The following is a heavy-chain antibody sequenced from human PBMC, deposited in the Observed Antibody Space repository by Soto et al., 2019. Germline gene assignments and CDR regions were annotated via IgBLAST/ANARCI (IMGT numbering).Heavy chain of an antibody. V-gene: IGHV4-39*01. D-gene: IGHD2-8*01. Sequence: SETLSLTCTVSGGSFSSGGYYWSWIRQLPGKGLEWIGYIYYSGSTYYNPSLKSRVTISVDTSKNQFSLKLSSVTAADTAVYYCARLFLGYCTNGVCYGSWFDPWGQGTLVTVSS. CDR3: ARLFLGYCTNGVCYGSWFDP. J-gene: IGHJ5*02. CDR1: GGSFSSGGYY. CDR2: IYYSGST.